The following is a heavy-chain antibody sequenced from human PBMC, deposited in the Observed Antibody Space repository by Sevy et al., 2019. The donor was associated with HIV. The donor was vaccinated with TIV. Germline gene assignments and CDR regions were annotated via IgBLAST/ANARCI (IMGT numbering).Heavy chain of an antibody. V-gene: IGHV3-66*02. CDR1: GFTVNDKY. CDR2: IFSSGST. Sequence: GGSLRLSCAISGFTVNDKYIIWVRQAPGKGLEWVSVIFSSGSTYYADSAKGRFTISRDNSKNTLYLQMISVRAEDTAVYYCVSLFLSYRSGWSYFDYWGQGTLVTVSS. CDR3: VSLFLSYRSGWSYFDY. D-gene: IGHD6-19*01. J-gene: IGHJ4*02.